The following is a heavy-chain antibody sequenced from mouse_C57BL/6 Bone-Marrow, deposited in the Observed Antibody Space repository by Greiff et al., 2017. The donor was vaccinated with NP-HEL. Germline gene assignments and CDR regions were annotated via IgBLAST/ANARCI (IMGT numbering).Heavy chain of an antibody. V-gene: IGHV5-9-1*02. Sequence: DVMLVESGEGLVKPGGSLKLSCAASGFTFSSYAMSWVRQTPEKRLEWVAYISSGGDYIYYADTVKGRFTISRDNARNTLYLQMSSLKSEDTAMYYCTRGNYYGSSLAWFAYWGQGTLVTVSA. CDR3: TRGNYYGSSLAWFAY. CDR2: ISSGGDYI. J-gene: IGHJ3*01. D-gene: IGHD1-1*01. CDR1: GFTFSSYA.